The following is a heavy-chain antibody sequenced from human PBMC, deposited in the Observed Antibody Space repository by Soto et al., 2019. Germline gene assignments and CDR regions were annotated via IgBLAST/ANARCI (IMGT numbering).Heavy chain of an antibody. CDR2: IIPIFGTA. J-gene: IGHJ5*02. V-gene: IGHV1-69*01. CDR3: ARCSDDCTNGVCFNA. CDR1: GGTFSIYA. D-gene: IGHD2-8*01. Sequence: QVQLVQSGAEVKKPGSSVKVSCKASGGTFSIYAISWVRQAPGQGLAWMGGIIPIFGTANYAQTFQGRVTITAAESTSTAYMELSSLRSEDTDVYYCARCSDDCTNGVCFNACGQGTMVTVSS.